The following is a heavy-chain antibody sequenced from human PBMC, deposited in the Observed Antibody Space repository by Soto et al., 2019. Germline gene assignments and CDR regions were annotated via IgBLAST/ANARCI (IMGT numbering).Heavy chain of an antibody. CDR2: ISGSGGST. Sequence: PGGSLRLSCVASGFTVSSHAMSWVRQSPGKGLEWVSVISGSGGSTYYADSVKGRFTISRGNSKNTVYLQMNNLRAEDTDVYYCSKAPYDFWSGYYRLLVYWGQGTLVTVSS. D-gene: IGHD3-3*01. CDR3: SKAPYDFWSGYYRLLVY. CDR1: GFTVSSHA. J-gene: IGHJ4*02. V-gene: IGHV3-23*01.